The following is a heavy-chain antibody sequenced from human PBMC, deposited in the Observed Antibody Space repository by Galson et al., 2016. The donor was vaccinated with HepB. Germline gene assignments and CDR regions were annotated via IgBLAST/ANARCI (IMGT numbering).Heavy chain of an antibody. D-gene: IGHD3-16*02. V-gene: IGHV4-34*01. Sequence: ETLSLTCVVYGGSFSDYYWSWIRQPPGKGLEWIGEINHSGSTHYNPSLKSRVSISVDTSKNQFSLRLSSVTAADTAVYYCARHYRDSDDGFDIWGQGTMVTVSS. CDR1: GGSFSDYY. J-gene: IGHJ3*02. CDR3: ARHYRDSDDGFDI. CDR2: INHSGST.